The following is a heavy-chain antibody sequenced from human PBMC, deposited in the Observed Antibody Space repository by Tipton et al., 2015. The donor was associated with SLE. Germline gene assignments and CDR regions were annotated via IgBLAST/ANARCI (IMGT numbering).Heavy chain of an antibody. D-gene: IGHD2-21*01. J-gene: IGHJ4*02. V-gene: IGHV4-39*07. CDR3: ATTSCSGDSCLVDH. CDR1: GGSISSSPYH. Sequence: TLSLTCTVSGGSISSSPYHWGWIRQPPGKGLEWIGRVYYSGSTYRNPSLKSRVTVSPDTSKNQFSLNLSSVTAADTAVYYCATTSCSGDSCLVDHWGQGTLVTVSS. CDR2: VYYSGST.